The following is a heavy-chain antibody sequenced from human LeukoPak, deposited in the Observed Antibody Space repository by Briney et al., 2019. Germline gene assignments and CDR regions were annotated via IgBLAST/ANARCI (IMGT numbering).Heavy chain of an antibody. Sequence: GGSLRLSCAASGFTFSSYGMHWVRQAPGKGLEWVAFIRYDGSNKYYADSVKGRFTISRDNSKNTLYLQMNSLRAEDTAVYYCARQTYYDFWSGYYTQEGFDYWGQGTLVTVSS. CDR1: GFTFSSYG. D-gene: IGHD3-3*01. CDR3: ARQTYYDFWSGYYTQEGFDY. CDR2: IRYDGSNK. J-gene: IGHJ4*02. V-gene: IGHV3-30*02.